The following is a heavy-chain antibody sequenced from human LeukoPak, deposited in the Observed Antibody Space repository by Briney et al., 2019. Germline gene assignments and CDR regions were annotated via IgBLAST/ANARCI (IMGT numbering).Heavy chain of an antibody. CDR3: ARDLGGYCSSTSCYRAAVY. Sequence: GASVKVSCKASGYTFTSYGISWVRQAPGQGLEWMGWISAYNSNTNYAQKLQGRVTMTTDTSTSTAYMELRSLRSDDTAVYYCARDLGGYCSSTSCYRAAVYWGQGTLVTVSS. J-gene: IGHJ4*02. CDR1: GYTFTSYG. V-gene: IGHV1-18*01. CDR2: ISAYNSNT. D-gene: IGHD2-2*02.